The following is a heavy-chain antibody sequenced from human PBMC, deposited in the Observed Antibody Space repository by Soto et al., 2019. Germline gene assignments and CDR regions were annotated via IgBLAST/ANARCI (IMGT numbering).Heavy chain of an antibody. CDR2: ISSDGSNK. CDR1: GFTFSSYG. Sequence: PGGSLRLSCAASGFTFSSYGMHWVRQAPGKGLEWVAVISSDGSNKYYPDSVKGRFTISRDNSKNTLYLQMNSLRPEDTAVYYCAKDKIDFYFDYWGQGALVTVSS. V-gene: IGHV3-30*18. J-gene: IGHJ4*02. D-gene: IGHD3-3*01. CDR3: AKDKIDFYFDY.